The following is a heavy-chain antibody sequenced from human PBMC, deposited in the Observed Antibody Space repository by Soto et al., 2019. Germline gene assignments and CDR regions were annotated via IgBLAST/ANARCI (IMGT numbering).Heavy chain of an antibody. Sequence: SETLSLTCTVSGGSISSGDYYWSWIRQPPGNGLEWIGYIYYSGSTYYNPSLKSRVTISVDTSKNQFSLKLSSVTAADTAVYYCAAWTLVRRFAYWGQGTQVTVSS. J-gene: IGHJ4*02. V-gene: IGHV4-30-4*01. D-gene: IGHD6-13*01. CDR2: IYYSGST. CDR3: AAWTLVRRFAY. CDR1: GGSISSGDYY.